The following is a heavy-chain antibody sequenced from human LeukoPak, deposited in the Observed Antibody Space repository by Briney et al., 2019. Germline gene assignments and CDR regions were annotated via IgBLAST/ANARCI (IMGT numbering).Heavy chain of an antibody. CDR1: GFTFNNYA. CDR3: ARDYADYVGYFFFDY. D-gene: IGHD4-17*01. CDR2: ISGGGETT. V-gene: IGHV3-23*01. J-gene: IGHJ4*02. Sequence: QPGGSLRLSCAASGFTFNNYAMNWVRQAPGKGLEWVSSISGGGETTYYADSAKGRFTISRDNSQNTLYLQMNGLRAEDTAVYYCARDYADYVGYFFFDYWGQGTLVTVSS.